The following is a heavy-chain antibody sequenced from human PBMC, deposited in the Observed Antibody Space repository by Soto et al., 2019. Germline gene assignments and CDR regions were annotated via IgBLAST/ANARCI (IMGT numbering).Heavy chain of an antibody. Sequence: QVHLVQSGAEVKKPGASVKVSCKGSGYAFTTYGNTWVRQAPGQGLEWMGWISAHNGNTNYAQKLQGRVTVTRDTSTSTAYMELRSLRSADTAVYYCARGRYGDYWGQGAMVTVSS. CDR1: GYAFTTYG. D-gene: IGHD1-1*01. V-gene: IGHV1-18*01. CDR3: ARGRYGDY. CDR2: ISAHNGNT. J-gene: IGHJ4*02.